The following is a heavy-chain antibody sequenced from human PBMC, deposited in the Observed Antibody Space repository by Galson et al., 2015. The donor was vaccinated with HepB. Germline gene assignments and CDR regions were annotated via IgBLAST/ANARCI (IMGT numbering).Heavy chain of an antibody. CDR3: AKDTVPPGSRIQEDWFFDL. Sequence: SLRLSCAASGFTFDDYAMHWVRQAPGKGLEWVSGISWNSGSIGYADSVKGRFTISRDNAKNSLYLQMNSLGAEDTALYYCAKDTVPPGSRIQEDWFFDLWGRGTLVTVSS. D-gene: IGHD5-18*01. J-gene: IGHJ2*01. CDR1: GFTFDDYA. CDR2: ISWNSGSI. V-gene: IGHV3-9*01.